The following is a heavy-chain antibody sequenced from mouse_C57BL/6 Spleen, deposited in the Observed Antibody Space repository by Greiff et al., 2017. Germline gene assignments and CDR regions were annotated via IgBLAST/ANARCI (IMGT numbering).Heavy chain of an antibody. V-gene: IGHV14-4*01. Sequence: EVNVVESGAELVRPGASVKLSCTASGFNIKDDYMHWVKQRPEQGLEWIGWIDPENGDTEYASKFQGKATITADTSSNTAYLQLSSLTSEDTAVYYCTTSDGWFAYWGQGTLVTVSA. CDR2: IDPENGDT. J-gene: IGHJ3*01. CDR1: GFNIKDDY. CDR3: TTSDGWFAY.